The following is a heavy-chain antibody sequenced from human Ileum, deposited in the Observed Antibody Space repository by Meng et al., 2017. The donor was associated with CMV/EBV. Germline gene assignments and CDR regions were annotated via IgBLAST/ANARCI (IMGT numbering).Heavy chain of an antibody. D-gene: IGHD3-3*01. Sequence: SGYTFTSNGISWGRQAPGQGLEWMGWISAYNDNTNYAQKLQGRVTMTTDTSTSTAYMELRSLRSDDTAVYYCARSGFWSGTQNWFDPWGQGTLVTVSS. CDR1: GYTFTSNG. CDR3: ARSGFWSGTQNWFDP. V-gene: IGHV1-18*01. CDR2: ISAYNDNT. J-gene: IGHJ5*02.